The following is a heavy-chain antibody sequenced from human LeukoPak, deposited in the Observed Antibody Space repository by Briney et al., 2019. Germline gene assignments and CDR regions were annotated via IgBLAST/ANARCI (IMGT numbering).Heavy chain of an antibody. D-gene: IGHD6-13*01. CDR1: GFTFSSYG. V-gene: IGHV3-30*02. J-gene: IGHJ4*02. CDR2: IRYDGSNK. CDR3: AKEKQQLVSPFDY. Sequence: GGSLRLSCAASGFTFSSYGMHWVRQAPGKGLEGVAFIRYDGSNKYYADSVKGRFTISRDNSKNTLYLQMNSLRAEDTAVYYCAKEKQQLVSPFDYWGQGTLVTVSS.